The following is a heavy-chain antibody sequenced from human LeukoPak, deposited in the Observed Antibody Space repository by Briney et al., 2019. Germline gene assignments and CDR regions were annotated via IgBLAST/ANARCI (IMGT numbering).Heavy chain of an antibody. D-gene: IGHD3-22*01. CDR1: GFTVSSNY. Sequence: GGSLRLSCAASGFTVSSNYMTWVRQAPVKGLEWVSAISGSGRDTYYADSVKGRFTISRDNSKNTLYLQVNSLRADDTAVYYCATNYYDSSGYFPDFDYWGQGALVSVSS. V-gene: IGHV3-23*01. CDR2: ISGSGRDT. CDR3: ATNYYDSSGYFPDFDY. J-gene: IGHJ4*02.